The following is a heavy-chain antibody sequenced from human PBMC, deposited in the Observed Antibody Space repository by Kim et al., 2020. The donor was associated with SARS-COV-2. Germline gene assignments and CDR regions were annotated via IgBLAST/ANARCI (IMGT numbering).Heavy chain of an antibody. D-gene: IGHD3-22*01. J-gene: IGHJ5*02. V-gene: IGHV4-34*01. CDR3: APLRYDSSDPP. CDR2: INHSGST. CDR1: GGSFSGYY. Sequence: SETLSLTCAVYGGSFSGYYWSWIRQPPGKGLEWIGEINHSGSTNYNPSHKSRVTISVNTSKNQFSLRLSSVTAAETAGNYCAPLRYDSSDPPWGQGALVTVSS.